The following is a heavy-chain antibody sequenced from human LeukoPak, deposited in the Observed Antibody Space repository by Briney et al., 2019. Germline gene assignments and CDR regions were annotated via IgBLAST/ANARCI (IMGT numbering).Heavy chain of an antibody. CDR1: GFTFSRYA. V-gene: IGHV3-64*01. CDR3: ARETTPNYYYYGMDV. D-gene: IGHD4-11*01. Sequence: GGSLRLSCAPSGFTFSRYAMHWVPQAPRKGLESVSAIRSIGGSTYRANPATGRFPISRDNAKNTLYLQMGGLRAEDMAVYYCARETTPNYYYYGMDVWGQGTTVTVAS. CDR2: IRSIGGST. J-gene: IGHJ6*02.